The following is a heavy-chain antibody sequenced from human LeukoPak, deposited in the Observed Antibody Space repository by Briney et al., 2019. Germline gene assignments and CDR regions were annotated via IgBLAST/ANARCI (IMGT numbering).Heavy chain of an antibody. CDR3: ATRAYYYDSSGYYYFDY. V-gene: IGHV4-34*01. D-gene: IGHD3-22*01. Sequence: SETLSLTCAVYGGSFSGYYWSWIRQPPGKGLEWIGEIDHSGSTNYNPSLKSRVTISVDTSKNQFSLKLSSVTAADTAVYYCATRAYYYDSSGYYYFDYWGQGTLVTVSS. J-gene: IGHJ4*02. CDR1: GGSFSGYY. CDR2: IDHSGST.